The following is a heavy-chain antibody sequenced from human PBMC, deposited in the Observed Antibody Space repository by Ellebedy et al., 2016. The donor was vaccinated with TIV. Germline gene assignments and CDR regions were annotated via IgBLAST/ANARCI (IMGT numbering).Heavy chain of an antibody. D-gene: IGHD5-18*01. CDR3: ARVDGYSYGYNPFDI. CDR2: ISYDGSNT. V-gene: IGHV3-33*01. CDR1: EFTFSNYG. Sequence: GESLKISCAASEFTFSNYGMHWVRQAPGKGLEWVAVISYDGSNTYYADSVKGRFTISRDNSKNTLYLQMNSLRAEDTAVYYCARVDGYSYGYNPFDIWGQGTMVTVSS. J-gene: IGHJ3*02.